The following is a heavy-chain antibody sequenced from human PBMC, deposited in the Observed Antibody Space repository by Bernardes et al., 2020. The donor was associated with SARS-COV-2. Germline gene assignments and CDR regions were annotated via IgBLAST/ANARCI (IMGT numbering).Heavy chain of an antibody. CDR1: GFTFSNAW. Sequence: VGSLILSCAASGFTFSNAWMNWVRQAPGQGLEWVGRIKSKTDGGTTDYAAPVKGRFTISRDDSKNTLYLQMNSLKTEDTAVYYCTRPIATGYYYYYGMDGWGPGTTVTVSS. J-gene: IGHJ6*02. CDR3: TRPIATGYYYYYGMDG. V-gene: IGHV3-15*07. CDR2: IKSKTDGGTT. D-gene: IGHD3-9*01.